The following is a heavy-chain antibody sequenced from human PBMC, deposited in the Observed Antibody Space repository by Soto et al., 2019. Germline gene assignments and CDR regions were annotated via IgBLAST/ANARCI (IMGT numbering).Heavy chain of an antibody. CDR1: GFTFSSYA. D-gene: IGHD5-12*01. Sequence: QVQLVESGGGVVQPGRSLRLSCAASGFTFSSYAMHWVRQAPGKGLEWVAVISYDGSNKYYADSVKGRFTISRDNSKNKLYLQMNSLRAEDTAVYYCARVGRWLRLYWYFDLWGRGTLVTVSS. CDR3: ARVGRWLRLYWYFDL. J-gene: IGHJ2*01. V-gene: IGHV3-30-3*01. CDR2: ISYDGSNK.